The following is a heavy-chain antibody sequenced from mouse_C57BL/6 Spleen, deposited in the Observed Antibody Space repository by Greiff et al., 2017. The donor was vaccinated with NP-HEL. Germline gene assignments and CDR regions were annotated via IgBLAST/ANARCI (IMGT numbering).Heavy chain of an antibody. CDR1: GYTFTSYW. J-gene: IGHJ2*01. Sequence: QVQLQQPGAELVMPGASVKLSCKASGYTFTSYWMHWVKQRPGQGLEWIGEIDPSDSYTNYNQKFKGKSTLTVDKSSSTAYMQLSSLTSEDSAVYYCARSAYYYGSSSPYYFDYWGQGTTLTVSS. CDR2: IDPSDSYT. V-gene: IGHV1-69*01. D-gene: IGHD1-1*01. CDR3: ARSAYYYGSSSPYYFDY.